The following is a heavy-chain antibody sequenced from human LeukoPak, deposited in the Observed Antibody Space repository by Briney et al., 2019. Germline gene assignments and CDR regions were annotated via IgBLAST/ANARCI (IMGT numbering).Heavy chain of an antibody. V-gene: IGHV4-39*07. J-gene: IGHJ4*02. Sequence: KPSETLSLTCTVSGGSISSSTFYWGWIRQPPGKGLEWIGGIYYSGSTYYNPSLKSRVSISVDTSKNQFSLKLTSVTAADTAVYYCARGPRWLQDYFNYWGQGTLVTVSS. CDR1: GGSISSSTFY. D-gene: IGHD5-24*01. CDR3: ARGPRWLQDYFNY. CDR2: IYYSGST.